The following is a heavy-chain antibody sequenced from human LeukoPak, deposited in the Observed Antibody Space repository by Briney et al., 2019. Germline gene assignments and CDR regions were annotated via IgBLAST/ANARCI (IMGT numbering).Heavy chain of an antibody. D-gene: IGHD3-22*01. CDR2: IYHSGST. Sequence: SETLSLTCAVSGYSISSGYYWGWIRPPPGKGLEWIGSIYHSGSTYYNPSLKSRVTISVDTSKNQFSLKLSSVTAADTAVYYCARDYYESSEGYWGQGTLLTVP. CDR3: ARDYYESSEGY. V-gene: IGHV4-38-2*02. CDR1: GYSISSGYY. J-gene: IGHJ4*02.